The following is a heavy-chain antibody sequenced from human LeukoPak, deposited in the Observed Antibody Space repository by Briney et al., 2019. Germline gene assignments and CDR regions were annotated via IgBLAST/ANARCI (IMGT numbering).Heavy chain of an antibody. V-gene: IGHV1-3*01. CDR2: INAGNGNT. CDR3: ARSPILSSGWYLLFDY. Sequence: ASVKVSCKASGYTFTSYAMHWVRQAPGQRLEWMGWINAGNGNTKYSQKFQGRVTITRDTSASTAYMELSRLRSEDTAVYYCARSPILSSGWYLLFDYWGQGTLVTVSS. D-gene: IGHD6-19*01. CDR1: GYTFTSYA. J-gene: IGHJ4*02.